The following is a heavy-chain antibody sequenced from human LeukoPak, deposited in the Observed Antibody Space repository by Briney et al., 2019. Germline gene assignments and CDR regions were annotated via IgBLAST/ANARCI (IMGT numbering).Heavy chain of an antibody. J-gene: IGHJ4*02. Sequence: GVSLRLSCAASGFTVSSNYMTWVRQAPGKGLEWVSVIYSGGSTYYADSVKGRFTISRDNSKNTLYLQMNSLRAEDTAVYYCARAPGGDYYGGLDYWGQGTLVTVSS. V-gene: IGHV3-66*01. D-gene: IGHD4-23*01. CDR3: ARAPGGDYYGGLDY. CDR1: GFTVSSNY. CDR2: IYSGGST.